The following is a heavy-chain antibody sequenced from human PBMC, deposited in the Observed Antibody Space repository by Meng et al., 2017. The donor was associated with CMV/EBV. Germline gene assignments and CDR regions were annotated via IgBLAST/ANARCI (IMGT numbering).Heavy chain of an antibody. CDR3: ARVLPTYCSSTSCSINWFDP. J-gene: IGHJ5*02. CDR1: GFTFSSYS. V-gene: IGHV3-21*01. Sequence: ETLSLTCAASGFTFSSYSMNWVRQAPGKGLEWVSSIISSSSYIYYADSVKGRFTISRDNAKNPLYLQMNSLRAEDTAVYYCARVLPTYCSSTSCSINWFDPWGQGTLVTVSS. CDR2: IISSSSYI. D-gene: IGHD2-2*01.